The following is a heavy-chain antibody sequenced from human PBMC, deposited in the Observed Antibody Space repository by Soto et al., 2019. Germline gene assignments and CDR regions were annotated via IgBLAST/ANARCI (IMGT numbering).Heavy chain of an antibody. CDR1: GYTFTSYG. J-gene: IGHJ6*02. Sequence: ASVKVSCKASGYTFTSYGITWVRQSPGQGLEWLGWINGYNGNTNYAQKLQGRVTMTTDTSTSTAYMELRSLRSDDTAVYYCARMGDVPYYYYGMDVWGQGTTVTVSS. D-gene: IGHD3-16*01. V-gene: IGHV1-18*01. CDR3: ARMGDVPYYYYGMDV. CDR2: INGYNGNT.